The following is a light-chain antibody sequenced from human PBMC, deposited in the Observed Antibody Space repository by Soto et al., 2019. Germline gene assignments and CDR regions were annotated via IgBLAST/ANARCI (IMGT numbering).Light chain of an antibody. Sequence: EIVLTQSPGTLSVSPGERATLSCRASQTISSNYLAWYQQKPGQAPSLLIYGTSSRATGIPDRFSGSGSGTDFTLNISRLEPEDFAKNYCPQDGSLTFGQGNKGEIQ. V-gene: IGKV3-20*01. CDR1: QTISSNY. CDR2: GTS. J-gene: IGKJ1*01. CDR3: PQDGSLT.